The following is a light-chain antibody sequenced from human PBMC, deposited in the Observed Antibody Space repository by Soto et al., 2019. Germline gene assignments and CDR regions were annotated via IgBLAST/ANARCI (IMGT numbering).Light chain of an antibody. CDR1: QSVAKNY. CDR2: DAS. V-gene: IGKV3-20*01. J-gene: IGKJ4*01. CDR3: QLCSSSPLT. Sequence: EIVLTQSPGTLSLSPGERATLSCRASQSVAKNYLAWYQQKPGQAPRLLIHDASISATGTPDRFSGSGSGTDLSLTISRLEPEGFAVYYCQLCSSSPLTLGGGTKVEIK.